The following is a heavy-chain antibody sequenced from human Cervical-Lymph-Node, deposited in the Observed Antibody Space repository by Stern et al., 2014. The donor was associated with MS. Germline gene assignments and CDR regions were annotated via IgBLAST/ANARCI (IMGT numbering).Heavy chain of an antibody. Sequence: MQLVQSGAEVKKPGESLTISCKGFGYSFTTYWIAWGRQMPGKGLEWMGIIYPGDSDTRYRPSFQGQVTFSADKSISTAYPQWTSLKASDAAVYYGARHGALAGTDYWGQGTLVTVSS. CDR2: IYPGDSDT. CDR3: ARHGALAGTDY. D-gene: IGHD6-19*01. J-gene: IGHJ4*02. V-gene: IGHV5-51*01. CDR1: GYSFTTYW.